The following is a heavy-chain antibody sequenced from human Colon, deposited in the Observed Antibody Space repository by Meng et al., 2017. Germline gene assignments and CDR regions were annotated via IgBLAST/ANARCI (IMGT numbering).Heavy chain of an antibody. CDR3: ASSDYYRSDY. D-gene: IGHD3-22*01. J-gene: IGHJ4*02. Sequence: QVQLQASGQGLVKASEPLSFTCAVSVGSISRSDWWSWVRQPPGKGLEWIGETSHSGSTNYSPSLKSRVTISLDKSKNQLSLKLNSVTAADTAVYYCASSDYYRSDYWGQGTLVTVSS. CDR1: VGSISRSDW. V-gene: IGHV4-4*02. CDR2: TSHSGST.